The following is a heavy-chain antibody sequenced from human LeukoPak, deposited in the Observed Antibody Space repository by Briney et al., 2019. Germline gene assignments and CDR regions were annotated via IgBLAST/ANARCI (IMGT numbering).Heavy chain of an antibody. CDR1: GYTFTSYY. D-gene: IGHD3-16*02. CDR2: INPNSGGT. CDR3: AREYYDYVWGSYRYFDY. V-gene: IGHV1-2*02. Sequence: ASVKVSCKASGYTFTSYYMHWVRQAPGQGLEWMGWINPNSGGTNYAQKFQGRVTMTRDTSISTAYMELSRLRSDDTAVYYCAREYYDYVWGSYRYFDYWGQGTLVTVSS. J-gene: IGHJ4*02.